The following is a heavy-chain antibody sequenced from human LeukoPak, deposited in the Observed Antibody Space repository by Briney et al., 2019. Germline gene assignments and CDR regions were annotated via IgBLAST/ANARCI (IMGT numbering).Heavy chain of an antibody. CDR3: VGGYDLLAFDI. J-gene: IGHJ3*02. D-gene: IGHD5-12*01. CDR2: ISSSSSYI. Sequence: GGSLRLSCAASGFTFSSYSMNWVRQAPGKGLEWVSSISSSSSYIYHADSVKGRFTISRDNAKNSLYLQMNSLRAGDTAVYYCVGGYDLLAFDIWGQGTMVTVSS. V-gene: IGHV3-21*01. CDR1: GFTFSSYS.